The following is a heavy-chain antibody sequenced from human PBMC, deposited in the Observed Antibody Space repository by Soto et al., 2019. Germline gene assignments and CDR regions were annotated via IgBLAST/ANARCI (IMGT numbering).Heavy chain of an antibody. Sequence: PGGSLRLSCAASGFTFSSYAMSWVRQAPGKGLDWISAISGSGGSTYHADSVKGRFTISRDNSKNTLYLQMNSLRAEDTAVYYCAKGSASGSPYYFDYWGQGTLVTVSS. CDR2: ISGSGGST. D-gene: IGHD6-25*01. J-gene: IGHJ4*02. V-gene: IGHV3-23*01. CDR3: AKGSASGSPYYFDY. CDR1: GFTFSSYA.